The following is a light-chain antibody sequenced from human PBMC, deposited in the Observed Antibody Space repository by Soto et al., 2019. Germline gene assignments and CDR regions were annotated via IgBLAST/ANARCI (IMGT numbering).Light chain of an antibody. J-gene: IGKJ3*01. V-gene: IGKV3-11*01. CDR1: QSVSSY. Sequence: EIVLTQSPATLSLSPGERATLSCRASQSVSSYLAWYQQKPGQAPRLLIYDASNRATGSPARFSGSGSGTDFTLTISSLEPEDFAVYYCQQRSNWLFTFGPGTKVDIK. CDR3: QQRSNWLFT. CDR2: DAS.